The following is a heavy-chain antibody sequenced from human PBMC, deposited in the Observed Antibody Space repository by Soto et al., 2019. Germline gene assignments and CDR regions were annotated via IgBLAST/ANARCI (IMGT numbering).Heavy chain of an antibody. CDR2: ITGRSAVP. CDR1: GLTLRSYA. Sequence: EGQRLQSGGDLVQPGGSLRLSCAGSGLTLRSYAMTWIRQTPEKGLEWVSTITGRSAVPSYADSVNGRFTVSRDNSKNTLYMQMNSLITDDTAIYYCAKGGPFTGGFDPWGQGTLVNVSA. CDR3: AKGGPFTGGFDP. V-gene: IGHV3-23*01. D-gene: IGHD3-16*01. J-gene: IGHJ5*02.